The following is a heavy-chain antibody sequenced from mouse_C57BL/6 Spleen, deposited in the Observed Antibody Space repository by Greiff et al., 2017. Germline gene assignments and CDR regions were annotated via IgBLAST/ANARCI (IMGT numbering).Heavy chain of an antibody. Sequence: EVKLVESGGGLVQPGGSLKLSCAASGFTFSDYYMYWVRQTPEKRLAWVAYISNGGGSTYYPDTVKGRFTISRDNAKNTLYLQMSRLKSEDTAMYYCARQGGYYYGSSYGWYFDVWGTGTTVTVSS. J-gene: IGHJ1*03. CDR2: ISNGGGST. D-gene: IGHD1-1*01. CDR1: GFTFSDYY. CDR3: ARQGGYYYGSSYGWYFDV. V-gene: IGHV5-12*01.